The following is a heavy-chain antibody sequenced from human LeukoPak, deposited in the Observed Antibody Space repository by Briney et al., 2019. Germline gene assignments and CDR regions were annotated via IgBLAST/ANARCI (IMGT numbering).Heavy chain of an antibody. Sequence: ASVKVSCKASGYTFTSYDINWVRQATGQGLEWMGWMNPNSGNTGYAQKFQGRVTITRNTSISTAYMELRSLRSDDTAVYYCAREGWENGDYWGQGTLVTVSS. D-gene: IGHD1-26*01. V-gene: IGHV1-8*03. CDR3: AREGWENGDY. CDR1: GYTFTSYD. J-gene: IGHJ4*02. CDR2: MNPNSGNT.